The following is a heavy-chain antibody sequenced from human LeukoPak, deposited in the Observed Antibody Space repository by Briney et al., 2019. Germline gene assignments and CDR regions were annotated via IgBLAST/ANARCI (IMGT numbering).Heavy chain of an antibody. J-gene: IGHJ4*02. CDR2: ISWNSGSI. D-gene: IGHD3-10*02. CDR3: ARERIFGDYLDF. CDR1: GFTFDDYA. Sequence: GGSLRLSCAASGFTFDDYAMHWVRQAPGKGLEWVSGISWNSGSIGYADSVKGRFTISRDNAKNSLYLEMNSLRAEDTAVYYCARERIFGDYLDFWGQGTLVTVSS. V-gene: IGHV3-9*01.